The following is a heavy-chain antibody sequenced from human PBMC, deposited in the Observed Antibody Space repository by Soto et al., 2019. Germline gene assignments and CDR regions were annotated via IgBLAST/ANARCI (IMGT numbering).Heavy chain of an antibody. CDR2: IWFDGSNK. CDR3: ATTGPY. CDR1: GFTFSSYG. Sequence: QVQLVESGGGVVQPGRSLRLSCAASGFTFSSYGMHWVRQAPGKGLEWVAVIWFDGSNKFYVDYVKGRFTISRDNSKNSVSLQMNSLRDEVSAAYYCATTGPYWGQGTLVTVSS. V-gene: IGHV3-33*01. J-gene: IGHJ4*02.